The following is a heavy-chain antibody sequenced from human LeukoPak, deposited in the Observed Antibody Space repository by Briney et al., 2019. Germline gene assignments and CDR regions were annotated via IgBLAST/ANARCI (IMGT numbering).Heavy chain of an antibody. CDR3: ARQTGPSSTDWFDS. CDR1: GDSISSNGYY. V-gene: IGHV4-39*01. Sequence: PSETLSLTCTVSGDSISSNGYYWGWIRQPPGKGLEWIGHTHYSGTTYYNPSLKSGVTMSVDTSKNQFSLKLTSVTASDTAIYYCARQTGPSSTDWFDSWGQGTLVAVSS. D-gene: IGHD1-1*01. J-gene: IGHJ5*01. CDR2: THYSGTT.